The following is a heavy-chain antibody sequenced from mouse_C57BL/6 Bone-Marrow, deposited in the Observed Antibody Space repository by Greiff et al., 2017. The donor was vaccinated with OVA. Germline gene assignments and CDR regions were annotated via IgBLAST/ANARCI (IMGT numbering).Heavy chain of an antibody. CDR3: AKSYYYGSSYDWYFDV. Sequence: EVKLQESGPELVKPGASVKISCKASGYSFTGYYMHWVKQSHGNILDWIGYIYPYNGVSSYNQKFKGKATLTVDKSSSTAYMELRSLTSEDSAVYYCAKSYYYGSSYDWYFDVWGTGTTVTVSS. J-gene: IGHJ1*03. CDR2: IYPYNGVS. V-gene: IGHV1-31*01. D-gene: IGHD1-1*01. CDR1: GYSFTGYY.